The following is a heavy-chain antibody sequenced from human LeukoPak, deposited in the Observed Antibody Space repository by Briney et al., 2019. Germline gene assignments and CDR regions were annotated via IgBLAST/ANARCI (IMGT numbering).Heavy chain of an antibody. Sequence: SLRLSCAASGFTFSYYGMHFVGQAPGKGAEGVAIISYYGTNKYYADSVKGRLTISRDDYKTTLYLHMNSLRAEDTAVYSCAKDRVSRGYSYGNVLDISGQGTMVTASS. J-gene: IGHJ3*02. CDR1: GFTFSYYG. D-gene: IGHD5-18*01. CDR3: AKDRVSRGYSYGNVLDI. CDR2: ISYYGTNK. V-gene: IGHV3-30*18.